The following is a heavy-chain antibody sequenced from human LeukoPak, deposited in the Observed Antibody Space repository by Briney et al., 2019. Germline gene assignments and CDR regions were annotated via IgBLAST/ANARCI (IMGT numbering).Heavy chain of an antibody. D-gene: IGHD1-26*01. V-gene: IGHV1-2*02. CDR3: ARGWSGSYYSHYYYYMDV. CDR1: GYTFTGYY. CDR2: INPNSGGT. Sequence: VASVKVSCKASGYTFTGYYMHWVRQAPGQGLEWMGWINPNSGGTNYAQKFQGRVTMTRDTSISTAYMELSRLRSDDTAVYYCARGWSGSYYSHYYYYMDVWGKGTTATVSS. J-gene: IGHJ6*03.